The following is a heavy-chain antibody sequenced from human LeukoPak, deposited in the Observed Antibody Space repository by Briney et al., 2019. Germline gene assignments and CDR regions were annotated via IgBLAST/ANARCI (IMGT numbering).Heavy chain of an antibody. D-gene: IGHD3-3*01. Sequence: GASVNVSCKASGYTFIGYYTHWVRQAPGQGLEWMGWINPNSGDTNYAQKFQGRVTMTRDTSISTAYMELSRLRSDDTAVYYCAKAGQDPRVPIFGDAFDIWGPGTMVTVSS. CDR2: INPNSGDT. V-gene: IGHV1-2*02. J-gene: IGHJ3*02. CDR3: AKAGQDPRVPIFGDAFDI. CDR1: GYTFIGYY.